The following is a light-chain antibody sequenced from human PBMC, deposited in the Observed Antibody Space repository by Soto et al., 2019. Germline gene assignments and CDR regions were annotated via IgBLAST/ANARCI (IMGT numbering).Light chain of an antibody. CDR2: YAS. CDR1: QDISNY. CDR3: QQYDDLPGIT. V-gene: IGKV1-33*01. J-gene: IGKJ3*01. Sequence: DIPMTQSPSSLSASIGDRVNITCQASQDISNYLNWYQQKPGKAPKLLIFYASNLETGVPSRFSGSGSRTDFTFTISSLQPEDLATYYCQQYDDLPGITFGPGTKVDIK.